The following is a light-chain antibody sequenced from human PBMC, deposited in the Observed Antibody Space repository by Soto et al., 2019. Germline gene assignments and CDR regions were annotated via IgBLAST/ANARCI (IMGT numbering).Light chain of an antibody. CDR2: DAS. V-gene: IGKV3-11*01. CDR3: QQRSNWPGGT. CDR1: QSVCSY. J-gene: IGKJ2*02. Sequence: EIVLTQSPATLSLSPGERATLSCRASQSVCSYLAWYQQKTGQAPRLLIHDASNRATGIPARFSGSGSGTDFTLTISSLEPEDFAVYYCQQRSNWPGGTFGQGTKLEIK.